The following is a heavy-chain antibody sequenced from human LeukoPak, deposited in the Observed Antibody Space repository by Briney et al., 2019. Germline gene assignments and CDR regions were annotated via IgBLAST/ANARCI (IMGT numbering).Heavy chain of an antibody. D-gene: IGHD2-2*02. CDR2: ISYDGSNK. J-gene: IGHJ3*02. V-gene: IGHV3-30*01. CDR3: ARDSGRYCSSTSCYTGAFDI. Sequence: GGSLRLSCAASGFTFSSYAMHWVRQAPGKGLEWVAVISYDGSNKYYADSVKGRFTVSRDNSKNTLYLQMNSLRAEDTAVYYCARDSGRYCSSTSCYTGAFDIWGQGTMVTVSS. CDR1: GFTFSSYA.